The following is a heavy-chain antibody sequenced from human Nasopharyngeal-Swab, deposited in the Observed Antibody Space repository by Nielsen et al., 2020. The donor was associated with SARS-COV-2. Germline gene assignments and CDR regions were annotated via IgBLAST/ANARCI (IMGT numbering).Heavy chain of an antibody. V-gene: IGHV1-18*01. Sequence: PGHRCRWLVGISAYNGNTNYAQKLQGRVTMTTDTSTSTAYMELRSLRSDDTAVYYCARDRELRYVDWLPGEYYGMDVWGQGTTVTVSS. D-gene: IGHD3-9*01. CDR2: ISAYNGNT. J-gene: IGHJ6*02. CDR3: ARDRELRYVDWLPGEYYGMDV.